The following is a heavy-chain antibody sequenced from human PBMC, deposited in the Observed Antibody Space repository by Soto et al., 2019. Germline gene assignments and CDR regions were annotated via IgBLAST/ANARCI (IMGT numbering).Heavy chain of an antibody. V-gene: IGHV5-51*01. CDR1: GYSFTSYW. D-gene: IGHD2-21*02. CDR3: ARRVAYCGGDCYTNEYYFDY. Sequence: PGESLKISCKGSGYSFTSYWIGWVRQMPGKGLEWMGIIYPGDSDTRYSPSFQGQVTISADKSISTAYLQWSSLKASDTAMYYCARRVAYCGGDCYTNEYYFDYWGQGTLVTVSS. J-gene: IGHJ4*02. CDR2: IYPGDSDT.